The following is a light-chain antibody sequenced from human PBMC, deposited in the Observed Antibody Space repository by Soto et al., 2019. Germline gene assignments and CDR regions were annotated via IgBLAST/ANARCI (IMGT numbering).Light chain of an antibody. Sequence: IVLTQSPGTLSLSPGGRATLSCRASQTVSNNYLAWYQQKPGQAPRLLIYDASSRATGIPDRFSGSGSGTDFTLTISSLEPEDFAVYYCQQRTSWPPWTFGQGTKVDIK. J-gene: IGKJ1*01. CDR3: QQRTSWPPWT. V-gene: IGKV3D-20*02. CDR1: QTVSNNY. CDR2: DAS.